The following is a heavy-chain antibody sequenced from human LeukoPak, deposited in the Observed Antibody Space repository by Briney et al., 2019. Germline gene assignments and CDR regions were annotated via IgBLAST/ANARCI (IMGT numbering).Heavy chain of an antibody. CDR1: GGSISSGDYY. V-gene: IGHV4-30-4*01. CDR2: IYYSGST. CDR3: ARAGECTNGVCFTGFDY. Sequence: SQTLSLTCTVSGGSISSGDYYWSWIRQPPGKGLEWIGYIYYSGSTYYNPSLKSRVTISVDTSKNQFSLKLSPVTAADTAVYYCARAGECTNGVCFTGFDYWGQGTLVTVSS. D-gene: IGHD2-8*01. J-gene: IGHJ4*02.